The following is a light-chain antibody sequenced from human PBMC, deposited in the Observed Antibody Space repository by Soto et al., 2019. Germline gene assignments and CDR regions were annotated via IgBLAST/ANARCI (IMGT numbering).Light chain of an antibody. V-gene: IGKV3-20*01. CDR1: QSISSNY. J-gene: IGKJ4*01. CDR3: QQYGYPQLT. CDR2: GAS. Sequence: EMVLTQSPGTLSLSPGETVTLSCRASQSISSNYVAWFQHKPGQAPRLLISGASSRAPGIPERFSGSGSGTDFSLTINRLEPEDSAVFYCQQYGYPQLTFGGGTKVEIK.